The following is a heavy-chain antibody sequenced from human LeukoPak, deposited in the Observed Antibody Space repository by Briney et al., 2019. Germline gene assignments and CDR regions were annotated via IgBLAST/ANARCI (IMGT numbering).Heavy chain of an antibody. CDR3: AKEYDFWSGYYTPTDYYFDY. D-gene: IGHD3-3*01. CDR1: GFTFSSYA. J-gene: IGHJ4*02. CDR2: ISGSGGRT. V-gene: IGHV3-23*01. Sequence: PGGSLRLSCAASGFTFSSYAMSWVRQAPGKGLEWVSAISGSGGRTYYADSVKGRFTISRDNSKNTLYLQMNSLRAEDTAVYYCAKEYDFWSGYYTPTDYYFDYWGQGTLVTVSS.